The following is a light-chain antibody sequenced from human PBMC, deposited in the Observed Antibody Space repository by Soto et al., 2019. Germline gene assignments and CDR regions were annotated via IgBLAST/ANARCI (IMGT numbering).Light chain of an antibody. CDR3: QQYNSYSWT. CDR1: QSISSW. J-gene: IGKJ1*01. Sequence: DIQMTQSPSTLSASVGDRVTITCRASQSISSWLAWYQQKPGKAPNLLIYKASSLQSGVPSRLSGSGSGTEFTLTSSSLQPDDFATYYCQQYNSYSWTFGRGTKVEIK. V-gene: IGKV1-5*03. CDR2: KAS.